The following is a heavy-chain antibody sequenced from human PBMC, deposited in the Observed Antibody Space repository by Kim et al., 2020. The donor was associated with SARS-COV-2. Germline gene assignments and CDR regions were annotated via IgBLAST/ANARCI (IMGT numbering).Heavy chain of an antibody. V-gene: IGHV4-31*03. Sequence: SETLSLTCTVSGGSISSGGYYWSWIRQHPGKGLEWIGYIYYSGSTYYNPSLKSRVTISVDTSKNQFSLKLSSVTAADTAVYYCARLVPPHLWFGELLSNPTHFDYWGQGTLVTVSS. CDR3: ARLVPPHLWFGELLSNPTHFDY. J-gene: IGHJ4*02. CDR2: IYYSGST. D-gene: IGHD3-10*01. CDR1: GGSISSGGYY.